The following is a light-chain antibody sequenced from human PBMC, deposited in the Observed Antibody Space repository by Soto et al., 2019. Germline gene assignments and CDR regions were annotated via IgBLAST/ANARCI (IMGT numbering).Light chain of an antibody. CDR1: QDIGTF. CDR2: DTS. J-gene: IGKJ2*01. V-gene: IGKV1-33*01. Sequence: IQMTQSPASLSASIGDRVTFTCQASQDIGTFLNWFQQKPGKAPRLLIYDTSNLQTGVPSRFSGGGSGTEFSFTLNSLQPEDSATYFCQQYNVLPYTFGQGTKLEIK. CDR3: QQYNVLPYT.